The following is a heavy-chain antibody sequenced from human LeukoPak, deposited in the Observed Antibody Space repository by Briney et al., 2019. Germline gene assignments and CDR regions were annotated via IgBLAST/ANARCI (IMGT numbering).Heavy chain of an antibody. D-gene: IGHD3-3*01. CDR1: GFTVSSNY. Sequence: PGGSLRLSCAASGFTVSSNYMSWVRQAPGKGLEWVSVIYSGGSTYYADSVKGRFTISRDNSKNTLYLQMNSLRAEDTAVYYCARDSSPWRYGMDVWGQGTTVTVSS. J-gene: IGHJ6*02. CDR3: ARDSSPWRYGMDV. V-gene: IGHV3-53*01. CDR2: IYSGGST.